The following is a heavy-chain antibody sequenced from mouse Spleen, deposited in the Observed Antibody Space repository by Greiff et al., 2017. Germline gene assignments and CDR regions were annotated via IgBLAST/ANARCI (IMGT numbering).Heavy chain of an antibody. J-gene: IGHJ4*01. Sequence: QVQLQQSGAELMKPGASVKISCKAPGYTFSSYWIEWVKQRPGHGLEWIGEILPGSGSTNYNEKFKGKATFTADTSSNTAYMQLSSLTSEDSAVYYCAREDHYYGYYAMDYWGQGTSVTVSS. V-gene: IGHV1-9*01. CDR3: AREDHYYGYYAMDY. CDR2: ILPGSGST. D-gene: IGHD1-2*01. CDR1: GYTFSSYW.